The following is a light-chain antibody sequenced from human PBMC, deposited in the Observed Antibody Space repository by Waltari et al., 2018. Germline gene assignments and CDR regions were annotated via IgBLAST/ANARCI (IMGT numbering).Light chain of an antibody. CDR2: DVN. CDR1: NDDVGGYTY. J-gene: IGLJ2*01. CDR3: CSYAGSRKV. V-gene: IGLV2-11*01. Sequence: QSALTQPRSVSASPGQSVTIPCTGINDDVGGYTYVPWYLQHPGQAPQLLIYDVNKRPSGVPDRFSGSSSGSTASLTIAGLQTEDEAHYYCCSYAGSRKVFGGGTKLTVL.